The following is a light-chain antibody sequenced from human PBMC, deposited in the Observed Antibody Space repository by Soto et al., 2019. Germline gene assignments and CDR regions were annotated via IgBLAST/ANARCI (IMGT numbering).Light chain of an antibody. Sequence: IQMTQSPSTLSASVGDRVIITCRASQSISSWLAWYQQKPGKAPNLLIYKASASKSGVPSRFSGSGSGTEFTLTISSLQPDDFATYYCQQYDNDSWTFGQGTKVEIK. CDR3: QQYDNDSWT. V-gene: IGKV1-5*03. CDR1: QSISSW. J-gene: IGKJ1*01. CDR2: KAS.